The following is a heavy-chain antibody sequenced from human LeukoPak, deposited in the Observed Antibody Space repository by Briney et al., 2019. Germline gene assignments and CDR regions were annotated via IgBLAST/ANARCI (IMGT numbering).Heavy chain of an antibody. D-gene: IGHD5-18*01. Sequence: GGSLRLSCAASGFTFSESAMHWVRQASGKGLEWVGRIRSKANSYETQYAASLKGRFTISRDDPKNTAYLQTNSLKNEDTAVYYCARLNRYSYGANFDYWGQGTLVTVSS. V-gene: IGHV3-73*01. CDR2: IRSKANSYET. J-gene: IGHJ4*02. CDR3: ARLNRYSYGANFDY. CDR1: GFTFSESA.